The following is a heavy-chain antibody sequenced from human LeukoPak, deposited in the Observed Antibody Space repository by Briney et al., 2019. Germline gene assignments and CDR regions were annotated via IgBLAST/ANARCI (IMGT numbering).Heavy chain of an antibody. V-gene: IGHV6-1*01. CDR1: GDSVSSNSAD. CDR2: KYYRSKWYN. J-gene: IGHJ4*02. Sequence: PSQTLSLTCAISGDSVSSNSADWNWIRQSPSRGLEWLGRKYYRSKWYNYYAVSVKSLMTINPHTSKNQFSPQLNPVTPEDTAVYYCARGGSSVYYGTFDYWGQGTQVTVSS. D-gene: IGHD3-22*01. CDR3: ARGGSSVYYGTFDY.